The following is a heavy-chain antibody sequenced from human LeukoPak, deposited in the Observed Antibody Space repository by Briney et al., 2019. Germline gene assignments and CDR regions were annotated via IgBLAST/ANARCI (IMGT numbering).Heavy chain of an antibody. V-gene: IGHV3-7*01. J-gene: IGHJ4*02. CDR1: GFTFSSYG. Sequence: GRSLRLSCAASGFTFSSYGMHWVRQAPGKGLEWVANIKQDGSEKYYVDSVKGRFTISRDNAKNSLYLQMNSLRAEDTAVYYCAREGPSIAAAGTPEDYWGQGTLVTVSS. D-gene: IGHD6-13*01. CDR2: IKQDGSEK. CDR3: AREGPSIAAAGTPEDY.